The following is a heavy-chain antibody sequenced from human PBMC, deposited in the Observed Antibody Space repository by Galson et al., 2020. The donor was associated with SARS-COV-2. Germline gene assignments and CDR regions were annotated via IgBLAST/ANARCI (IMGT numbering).Heavy chain of an antibody. D-gene: IGHD7-27*01. CDR1: GFTFSSYW. CDR2: IYSEGSST. CDR3: ARGDMGNDYFDY. J-gene: IGHJ4*02. V-gene: IGHV3-74*01. Sequence: LRLSCAVSGFTFSSYWMHWVRQAPGKGLVWVSRIYSEGSSTSYADSVTGRFTISGDKAKNTLYLQMNSLRAEDTAVYYCARGDMGNDYFDYWGQGTLVTVSS.